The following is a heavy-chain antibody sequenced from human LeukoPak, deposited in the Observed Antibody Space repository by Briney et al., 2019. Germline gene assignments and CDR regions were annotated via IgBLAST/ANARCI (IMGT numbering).Heavy chain of an antibody. V-gene: IGHV3-30*02. J-gene: IGHJ4*02. CDR2: IRYDGSIK. CDR3: AREAPSFHSPHFDY. Sequence: PGGSLRLSCAASGFTFSSYGMSWVRQAPGKGLEWVTFIRYDGSIKYYADSVKGRFTMSRDNSKNTLFLQMNSLRAEDTAVYYCAREAPSFHSPHFDYWGQGTLVTVSS. CDR1: GFTFSSYG.